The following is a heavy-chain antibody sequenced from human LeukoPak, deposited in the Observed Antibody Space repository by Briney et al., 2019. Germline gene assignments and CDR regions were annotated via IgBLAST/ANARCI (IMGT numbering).Heavy chain of an antibody. CDR2: ISDSGGRT. CDR3: ARGGHYYDSSGYPNDAFDI. J-gene: IGHJ3*02. CDR1: GITLSNYG. V-gene: IGHV3-23*01. Sequence: GGSLRLSCAVSGITLSNYGMSWVRRAPGKGLEWVAGISDSGGRTNYADSVKGRFTISRDNAKNSLYLQMNSLRAEDTAVYYCARGGHYYDSSGYPNDAFDIWGQGTMITVSS. D-gene: IGHD3-22*01.